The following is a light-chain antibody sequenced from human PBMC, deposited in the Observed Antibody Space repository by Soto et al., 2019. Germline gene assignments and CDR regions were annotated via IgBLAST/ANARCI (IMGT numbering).Light chain of an antibody. CDR1: QSVSSNY. CDR2: HAS. J-gene: IGKJ1*01. CDR3: QQYGSSPT. V-gene: IGKV3-20*01. Sequence: EIVLTQSPGTLSLSPGERATLSCRASQSVSSNYLAWYQHKPGQAPRLLIYHASSRATGIPDRFSGSGSGTDFTITISRLEPEDFAVYYCQQYGSSPTFGQGTKVEIK.